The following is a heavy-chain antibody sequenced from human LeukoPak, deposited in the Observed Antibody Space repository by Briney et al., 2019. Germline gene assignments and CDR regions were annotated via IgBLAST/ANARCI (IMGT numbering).Heavy chain of an antibody. CDR1: GFTFSSYS. CDR2: ISSSSSNM. CDR3: AKDTDRIAARRFDP. Sequence: PGGSLRLSCAASGFTFSSYSMNWVRQAPGKGLEWLSYISSSSSNMYYADSVKGRFTISRDNAENSLYLQMSSLGDDDTAVYYCAKDTDRIAARRFDPWGQGTLVTVSS. V-gene: IGHV3-48*02. J-gene: IGHJ5*02. D-gene: IGHD6-6*01.